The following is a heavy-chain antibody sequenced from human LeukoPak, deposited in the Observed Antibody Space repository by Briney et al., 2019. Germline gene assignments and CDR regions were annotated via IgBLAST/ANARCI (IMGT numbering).Heavy chain of an antibody. CDR2: INPNSGGT. J-gene: IGHJ4*02. Sequence: ASVKVSCKASGYTFTGYYMHWVRQAPGQGLEWMGWINPNSGGTNYAQKFQGRVTMTRDTSISTAYMELSRLRSDDTAVYYCARDRRSNYYDSSGNDYWGQGTLVTVSS. CDR1: GYTFTGYY. CDR3: ARDRRSNYYDSSGNDY. D-gene: IGHD3-22*01. V-gene: IGHV1-2*02.